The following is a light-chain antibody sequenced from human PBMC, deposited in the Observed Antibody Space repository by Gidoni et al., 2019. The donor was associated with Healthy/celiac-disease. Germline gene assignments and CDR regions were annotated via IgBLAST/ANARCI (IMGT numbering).Light chain of an antibody. J-gene: IGLJ2*01. Sequence: SYELTQPPSVSVSPGQTASITCSGDKLGYKYACWYQQKPGQSPVLVIYQDSKRPSGIPERFSGSNSGNTATLTIRGTQAMDEADYYCQAWDSSTDVVFGGGTKLTVL. CDR2: QDS. CDR3: QAWDSSTDVV. V-gene: IGLV3-1*01. CDR1: KLGYKY.